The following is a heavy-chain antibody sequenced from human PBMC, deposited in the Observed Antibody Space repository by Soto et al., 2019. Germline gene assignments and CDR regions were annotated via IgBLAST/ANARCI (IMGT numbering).Heavy chain of an antibody. Sequence: SETLSLTCAVYGGSFSGYYWSWIRQPPGKGLEWIGEINHSGSTNYNPSLKSRVTISVDTSKNQFSLNLSSVTAADTAVYYCAMDYMITFGGVIVIPWYGMDVWGQGTTVTVSS. J-gene: IGHJ6*02. CDR2: INHSGST. CDR3: AMDYMITFGGVIVIPWYGMDV. CDR1: GGSFSGYY. D-gene: IGHD3-16*02. V-gene: IGHV4-34*01.